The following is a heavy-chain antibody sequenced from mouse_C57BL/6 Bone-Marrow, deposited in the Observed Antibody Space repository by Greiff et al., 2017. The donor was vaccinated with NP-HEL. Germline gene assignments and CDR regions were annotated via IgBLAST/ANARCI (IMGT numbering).Heavy chain of an antibody. D-gene: IGHD1-1*01. CDR3: ARARTTPFFDY. Sequence: QVQLQQPGAELVKPGASVKLSCKASGYTFTSYWMHWVKQRPGQGLEWIGMIHPNSGSTNYNEKFKSKATLTLDKSSSTAYMQLSSLTSEDSAVYYCARARTTPFFDYWGQGTTLTVSS. J-gene: IGHJ2*01. CDR2: IHPNSGST. V-gene: IGHV1-64*01. CDR1: GYTFTSYW.